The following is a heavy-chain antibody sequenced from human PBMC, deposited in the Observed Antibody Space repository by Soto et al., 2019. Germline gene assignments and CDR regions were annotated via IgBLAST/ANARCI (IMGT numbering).Heavy chain of an antibody. D-gene: IGHD1-20*01. CDR3: AREASITGTPEY. CDR2: ISGYNGNT. CDR1: GYTFSSYG. V-gene: IGHV1-18*01. Sequence: QVQLVQSGAEVKKPGASMKVSCKASGYTFSSYGISWVRQAPGQGLEWMGWISGYNGNTKFVQKLQGRLTMTTDTSTSTAYMELRSLRSDDTAVYYCAREASITGTPEYWGQGTLVTVSS. J-gene: IGHJ4*02.